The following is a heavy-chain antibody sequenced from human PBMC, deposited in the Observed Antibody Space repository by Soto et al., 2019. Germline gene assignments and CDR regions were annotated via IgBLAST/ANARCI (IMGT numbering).Heavy chain of an antibody. CDR1: GFTFSSYG. D-gene: IGHD2-2*01. CDR2: IWYDGSNK. Sequence: QVQLVESGGGVVQPGRSLRLSCAASGFTFSSYGMHWVRQAPGKGLEWVAVIWYDGSNKYYADSVKGRFTISRDNSKNTLYLQMNSLRAEDTAVYYCARGDCSSTSCYHVGRIYGMDVWGQGTTVTVSS. CDR3: ARGDCSSTSCYHVGRIYGMDV. J-gene: IGHJ6*02. V-gene: IGHV3-33*01.